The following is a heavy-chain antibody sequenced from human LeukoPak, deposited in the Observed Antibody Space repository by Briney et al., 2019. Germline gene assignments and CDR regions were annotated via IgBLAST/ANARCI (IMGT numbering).Heavy chain of an antibody. V-gene: IGHV1-18*01. CDR2: ISGYNAKT. D-gene: IGHD6-19*01. CDR1: GYTFTSYG. J-gene: IGHJ4*02. Sequence: ASVKVSCQTSGYTFTSYGISWVRQAPGQGLEWMGWISGYNAKTNYLQKFQGRVTMTIDTSTTTVYIELRSLRSDDTAVYYWARPRVAGSLDYWGQGTLVTVSS. CDR3: ARPRVAGSLDY.